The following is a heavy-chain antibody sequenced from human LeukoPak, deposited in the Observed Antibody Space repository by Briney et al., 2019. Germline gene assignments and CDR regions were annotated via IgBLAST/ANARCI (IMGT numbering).Heavy chain of an antibody. Sequence: PGGPLRLSCAASGFTFSSYGMHWVRQAPGKGLEWVAIVWYDGSKKYYADSVKGRFTISRDNSKNTLYLQMNSLRAEDTAVYYCARVYCSGNSCYGPFDYWGQGVLVTVSS. J-gene: IGHJ4*02. D-gene: IGHD2-15*01. CDR3: ARVYCSGNSCYGPFDY. V-gene: IGHV3-33*08. CDR2: VWYDGSKK. CDR1: GFTFSSYG.